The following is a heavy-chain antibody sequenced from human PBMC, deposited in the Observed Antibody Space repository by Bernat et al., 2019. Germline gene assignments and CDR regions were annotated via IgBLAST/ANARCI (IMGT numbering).Heavy chain of an antibody. CDR1: GGSISSSSYY. J-gene: IGHJ4*02. V-gene: IGHV4-39*01. CDR3: AREQQWRVRYFDY. D-gene: IGHD6-19*01. Sequence: QLQLQESGPGLVKPSETLSLTCTVSGGSISSSSYYWGWIRQPPGKGLEWIGCIYYSGSTYYNPSLKSRVTISVDTSKNQFSLKLSSVTAADTAVYYCAREQQWRVRYFDYWGQGTLVTVSS. CDR2: IYYSGST.